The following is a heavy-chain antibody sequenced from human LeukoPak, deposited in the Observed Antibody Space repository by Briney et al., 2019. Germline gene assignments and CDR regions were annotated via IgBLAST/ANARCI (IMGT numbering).Heavy chain of an antibody. J-gene: IGHJ4*02. CDR2: INPSNGDT. D-gene: IGHD1-1*01. CDR1: GYTFTYHY. Sequence: GASVKVSCKASGYTFTYHYIHLVRQAPGQELEWMGIINPSNGDTNYAQRFQGRVTMTRDTSTSTMYMELSSLDSEDTAVYYCARESDVGKDFDCWGQGTLVTVSS. V-gene: IGHV1-46*01. CDR3: ARESDVGKDFDC.